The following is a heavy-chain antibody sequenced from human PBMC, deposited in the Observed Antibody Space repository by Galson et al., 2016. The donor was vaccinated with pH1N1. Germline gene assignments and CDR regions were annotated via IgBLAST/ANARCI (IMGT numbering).Heavy chain of an antibody. J-gene: IGHJ4*02. CDR2: IGATGGSS. Sequence: SLRLSCAASGFTFNSFAMSWVRQAPGKGLEWVSSIGATGGSSYYTDSVKGRFTNSRYSSTKTVYLQMNSLRPDDTAVYYCAKDASSQVHNSGSFDYWGQGILVTVSS. V-gene: IGHV3-23*01. CDR3: AKDASSQVHNSGSFDY. CDR1: GFTFNSFA. D-gene: IGHD3-10*01.